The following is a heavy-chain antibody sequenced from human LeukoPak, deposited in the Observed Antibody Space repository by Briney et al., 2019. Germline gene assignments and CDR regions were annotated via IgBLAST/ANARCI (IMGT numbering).Heavy chain of an antibody. J-gene: IGHJ5*02. CDR2: ISAYNGNT. Sequence: ASVKVSCKASGYTLTSYGISWVRQAPGQGLEWMGWISAYNGNTSYAQKLQGRVTMTTDTSTSTAYMELRSLRSDDTAVYYCAGMGSGYAVGNWFDPWGQGTLVTVSS. CDR1: GYTLTSYG. CDR3: AGMGSGYAVGNWFDP. V-gene: IGHV1-18*01. D-gene: IGHD5-12*01.